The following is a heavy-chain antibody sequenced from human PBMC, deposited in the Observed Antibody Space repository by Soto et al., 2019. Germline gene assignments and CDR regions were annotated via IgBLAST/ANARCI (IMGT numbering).Heavy chain of an antibody. V-gene: IGHV2-5*02. J-gene: IGHJ4*02. CDR1: GFSLSTYAVG. D-gene: IGHD3-10*01. Sequence: QITLKESGPTLVNPTQTLTLTCTFSGFSLSTYAVGVGWIRQPPGKALEWLALIYWDDDKSYSPSLKSRLTITKDTSKSQVVLTMTNMDPVDTATYYCAHVGGMIRGIHFDDWGQGTLVTVSS. CDR2: IYWDDDK. CDR3: AHVGGMIRGIHFDD.